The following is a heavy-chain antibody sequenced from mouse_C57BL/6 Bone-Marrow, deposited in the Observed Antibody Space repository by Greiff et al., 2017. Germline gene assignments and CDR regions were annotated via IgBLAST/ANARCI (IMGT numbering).Heavy chain of an antibody. CDR2: IRNKANNHAT. V-gene: IGHV6-6*01. Sequence: EVKLQESGGGLVQPGGSMKLSCAASGFTFSDAWMDWVRQSPEKGLEWVAEIRNKANNHATYYAESVKGRFTISRDDSKSSVYLQMNSLRAEDTGIYYCTTGSSPYYYAMDYWGQGTSVTVSS. CDR1: GFTFSDAW. CDR3: TTGSSPYYYAMDY. J-gene: IGHJ4*01. D-gene: IGHD1-1*01.